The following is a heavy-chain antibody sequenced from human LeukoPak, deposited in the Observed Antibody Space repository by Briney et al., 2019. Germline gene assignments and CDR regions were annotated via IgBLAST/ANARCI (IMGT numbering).Heavy chain of an antibody. V-gene: IGHV4-34*01. CDR1: GGSFSGYY. CDR3: ARTLFFDY. CDR2: INHSGST. J-gene: IGHJ4*02. Sequence: SETLSLTCAVYGGSFSGYYWSWIRQPPGKGLEWIGEINHSGSTNYNPSLKSRVTISVDTSKNQFSLKLSSVTAADTAVYYCARTLFFDYWGQGTLVTVSS.